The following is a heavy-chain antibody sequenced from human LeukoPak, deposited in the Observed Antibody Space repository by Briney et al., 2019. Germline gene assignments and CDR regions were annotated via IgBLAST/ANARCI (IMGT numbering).Heavy chain of an antibody. J-gene: IGHJ4*02. CDR2: INAKSGGT. Sequence: ASVQVSCKASGYTFTRYYMHWVRQAPGQGLEWIGWINAKSGGTNYAQKFQGRVTMTRDTSISTDYMELSRLRSDDTAVYYCARAYGSGIDYWGQGTLVTVSS. CDR1: GYTFTRYY. D-gene: IGHD3-10*01. CDR3: ARAYGSGIDY. V-gene: IGHV1-2*02.